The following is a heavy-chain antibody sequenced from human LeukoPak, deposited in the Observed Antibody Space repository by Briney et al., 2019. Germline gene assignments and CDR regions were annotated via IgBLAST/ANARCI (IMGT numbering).Heavy chain of an antibody. Sequence: PGGSLRLSCAASGFTFSSYAMSWVRQAPGKGLEWVSAITGSGGNTYYADSVKGRFTISRDNSKNTLYLQMNSLRAEDTAVYYCAKWGDYDALTGYYVSDYWGQGTLVTVSS. J-gene: IGHJ4*02. CDR1: GFTFSSYA. D-gene: IGHD3-9*01. CDR3: AKWGDYDALTGYYVSDY. CDR2: ITGSGGNT. V-gene: IGHV3-23*01.